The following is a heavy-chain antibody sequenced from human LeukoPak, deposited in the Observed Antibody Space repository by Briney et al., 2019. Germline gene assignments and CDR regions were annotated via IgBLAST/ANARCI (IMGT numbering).Heavy chain of an antibody. V-gene: IGHV3-21*01. J-gene: IGHJ4*02. CDR3: AREAGDAGSPNFDY. Sequence: SGGSLRLSCAASGFTFSSYSMNWVRQAPGKGLEWVSSISSSSSYIYYADSVKGRFTISRDNAKNSLYLQMNSLRAEDTAVYYCAREAGDAGSPNFDYWGPGTLVTVSS. CDR2: ISSSSSYI. D-gene: IGHD2-21*01. CDR1: GFTFSSYS.